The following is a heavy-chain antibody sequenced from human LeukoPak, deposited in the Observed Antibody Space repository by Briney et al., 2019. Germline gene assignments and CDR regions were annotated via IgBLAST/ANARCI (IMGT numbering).Heavy chain of an antibody. CDR2: IWNDGSQK. J-gene: IGHJ4*02. CDR3: ASETSRRRFLEWLLPGYFDY. Sequence: AGRSLRLSCAASGFTMKNFGMHWVRQAPGKGLEWVAVIWNDGSQKHYVQSVKGRFTISRENSMNTLSLQMNGLRVEDTGVYYCASETSRRRFLEWLLPGYFDYWGQGTLVTVSS. CDR1: GFTMKNFG. V-gene: IGHV3-33*01. D-gene: IGHD3-3*01.